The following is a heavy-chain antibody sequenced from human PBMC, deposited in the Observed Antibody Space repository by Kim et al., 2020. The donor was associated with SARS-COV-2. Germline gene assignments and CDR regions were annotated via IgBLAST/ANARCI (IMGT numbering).Heavy chain of an antibody. V-gene: IGHV3-30-3*01. CDR1: GFTFSSYA. CDR2: ISYDGSNK. J-gene: IGHJ6*01. Sequence: GGSLRLSCAASGFTFSSYAMHWVRQAPGKGLEWVAVISYDGSNKYYADSVKGRFTISRDNSKNTLYLQMNSLRAEDTAVYYCARERFPKYSSSWYWRNY. CDR3: ARERFPKYSSSWYWRNY. D-gene: IGHD6-13*01.